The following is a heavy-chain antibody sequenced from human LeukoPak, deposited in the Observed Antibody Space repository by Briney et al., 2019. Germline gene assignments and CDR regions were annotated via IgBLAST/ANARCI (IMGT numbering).Heavy chain of an antibody. CDR1: GGSISSYY. CDR2: ISGIVSI. Sequence: SETLSLTCTVSGGSISSYYWSWIRQPPGKGLEWIAYISGIVSINYNPSLKSRVTISLETSKNQFSLKLSSVTAADTAVYYCARHHPRNTVDFWGQGTLVTVSS. J-gene: IGHJ4*02. V-gene: IGHV4-59*08. D-gene: IGHD2/OR15-2a*01. CDR3: ARHHPRNTVDF.